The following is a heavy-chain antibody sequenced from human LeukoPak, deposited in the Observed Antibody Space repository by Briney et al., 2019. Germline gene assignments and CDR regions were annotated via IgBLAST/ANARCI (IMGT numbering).Heavy chain of an antibody. CDR1: GGSISSGSYY. CDR2: IYSSGST. J-gene: IGHJ6*03. D-gene: IGHD3-10*01. Sequence: PSQTLSLTCTVSGGSISSGSYYWSWIRQPAGKGLEWIGYIYSSGSTNYNPSLKSRVTMSVDTSKNQFSLKVSSVTAADTAVYYCARVFDSGSQAYFYYMDVWGKGTTVTISS. V-gene: IGHV4-61*09. CDR3: ARVFDSGSQAYFYYMDV.